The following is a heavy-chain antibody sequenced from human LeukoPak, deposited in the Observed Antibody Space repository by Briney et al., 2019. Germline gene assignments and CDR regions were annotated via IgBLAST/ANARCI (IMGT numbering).Heavy chain of an antibody. Sequence: GGSLRLSCAASGFTFNTYAMSWVRQAPGKGLEWVSGITSGANTYYADSVKGRFTISRDNSENTLNLQMNSLRAEDTAIYYCAKARAGDITAAFNYWGQGTLVTVSS. V-gene: IGHV3-23*01. D-gene: IGHD6-13*01. CDR3: AKARAGDITAAFNY. CDR2: ITSGANT. J-gene: IGHJ4*02. CDR1: GFTFNTYA.